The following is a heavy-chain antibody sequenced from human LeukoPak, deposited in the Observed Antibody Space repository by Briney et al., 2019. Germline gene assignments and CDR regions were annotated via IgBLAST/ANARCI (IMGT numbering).Heavy chain of an antibody. CDR3: AREVGGTTLDFQH. CDR1: GYTFTDYH. D-gene: IGHD1-26*01. Sequence: ASVKDSCKASGYTFTDYHMHWVRQAPGQGLPWMGRINPNSGGTNYAQKFQGRVTMTRDTSISTAYMELSRLRSDDTAVYYCAREVGGTTLDFQHWGQGTLVTVSS. J-gene: IGHJ1*01. CDR2: INPNSGGT. V-gene: IGHV1-2*06.